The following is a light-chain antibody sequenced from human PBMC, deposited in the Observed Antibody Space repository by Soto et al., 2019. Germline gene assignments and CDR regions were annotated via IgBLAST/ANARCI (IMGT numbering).Light chain of an antibody. J-gene: IGKJ5*01. CDR2: GAS. CDR3: QQYGSSLIT. CDR1: QSVNSR. V-gene: IGKV3-20*01. Sequence: EIVLTQSPGTLALSPGERATLSCRASQSVNSRLAWYQHKPGQAPRLLISGASNRASGIPARFSAWGSGTDFTLTISRLEPEDFAVYYCQQYGSSLITFGQGTRLEIK.